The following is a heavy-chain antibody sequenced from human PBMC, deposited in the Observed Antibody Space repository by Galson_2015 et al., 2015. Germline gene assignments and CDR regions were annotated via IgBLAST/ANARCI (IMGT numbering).Heavy chain of an antibody. CDR3: ARDGWKATLIDADYYFHGMDV. CDR2: INTNTGNP. Sequence: SVKVSCKASGYTFTSYAMNWVRQAPGQGLEWMGWINTNTGNPTYAQGFTGRFVFSLDTSVSTAYLQISSLKAEDTAVYYCARDGWKATLIDADYYFHGMDVWGQGTPVPVSS. J-gene: IGHJ6*02. D-gene: IGHD5-12*01. CDR1: GYTFTSYA. V-gene: IGHV7-4-1*02.